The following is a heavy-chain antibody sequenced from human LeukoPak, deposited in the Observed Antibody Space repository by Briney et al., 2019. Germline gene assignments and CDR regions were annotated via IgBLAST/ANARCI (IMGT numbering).Heavy chain of an antibody. D-gene: IGHD3-10*01. Sequence: GESLKISCKTSGYSFTTYWIGWVRQVPGTGLEWVGAIYPDDSDTRYSPSFQGQVVISADRSIRTAYLQWNTLKTSDTAMYYCVRQRGASGTINHFDPWGQRTLVTLSS. V-gene: IGHV5-51*01. CDR2: IYPDDSDT. CDR1: GYSFTTYW. J-gene: IGHJ5*02. CDR3: VRQRGASGTINHFDP.